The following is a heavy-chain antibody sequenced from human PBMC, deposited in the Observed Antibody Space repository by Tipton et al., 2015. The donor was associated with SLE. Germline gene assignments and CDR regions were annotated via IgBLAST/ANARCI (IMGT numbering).Heavy chain of an antibody. J-gene: IGHJ6*02. V-gene: IGHV4-34*01. Sequence: LRLSCAVYGGSFSGYYWSWIRQPPGKGLERIGEINHSGSTNYNPSLKSRVTISVDTSKNQFSLKLSSVTAADTAVYYCAREYYYYGMDVWGQGTTVTVSS. CDR2: INHSGST. CDR1: GGSFSGYY. D-gene: IGHD6-6*01. CDR3: AREYYYYGMDV.